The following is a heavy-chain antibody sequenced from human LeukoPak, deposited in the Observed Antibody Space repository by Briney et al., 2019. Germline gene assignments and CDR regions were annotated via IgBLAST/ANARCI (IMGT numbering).Heavy chain of an antibody. CDR2: IYTTGST. D-gene: IGHD5-24*01. CDR3: ARDSPRWMHAFDI. V-gene: IGHV4-61*02. J-gene: IGHJ3*02. Sequence: SETLSLTCTVSGGSISSNYYYWSWVRQPAGKGLEWIGRIYTTGSTNYNPSLKSRVTISVNTSKNQFSLKLRSVTAADTAVYYCARDSPRWMHAFDIWGQGTMVTVSS. CDR1: GGSISSNYYY.